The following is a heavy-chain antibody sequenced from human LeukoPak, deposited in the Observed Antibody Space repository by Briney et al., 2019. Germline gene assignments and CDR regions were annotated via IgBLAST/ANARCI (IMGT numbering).Heavy chain of an antibody. D-gene: IGHD2-15*01. CDR2: IKQDGSEE. J-gene: IGHJ4*02. CDR1: GFTFSSYW. Sequence: GGSLRLSCVASGFTFSSYWMSWVRQAPGKGLEWVANIKQDGSEEYYVDSVKGRFTISRDNAKNSMYLQMNSLRAEDTAVYYCARGLGSGSGAGDYWGQGTLVTVSS. V-gene: IGHV3-7*01. CDR3: ARGLGSGSGAGDY.